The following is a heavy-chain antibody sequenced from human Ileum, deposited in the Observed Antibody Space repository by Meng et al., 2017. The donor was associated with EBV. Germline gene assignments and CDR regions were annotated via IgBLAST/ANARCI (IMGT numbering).Heavy chain of an antibody. CDR1: GDSISSDIW. J-gene: IGHJ4*02. Sequence: QVRLQQSGPGMVKPSGTLSLTCTVLGDSISSDIWWRWVRQPPGKGLEWIGEVYHRGDTNYNPSLKSRVDISVDKSKNQFYLSLFSVTAADTAVYYCGRDQGRELINHWGQGTLVTVSS. CDR3: GRDQGRELINH. V-gene: IGHV4-4*02. D-gene: IGHD1-7*01. CDR2: VYHRGDT.